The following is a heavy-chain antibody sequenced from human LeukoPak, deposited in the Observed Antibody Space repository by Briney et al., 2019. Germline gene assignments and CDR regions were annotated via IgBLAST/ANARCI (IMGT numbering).Heavy chain of an antibody. CDR3: ARERDYYASGLHAFEI. CDR2: INPSGGST. Sequence: ASVKVSCKASGYTFTSYYIHWVRQAPGQGLEWVGIINPSGGSTSYAQKFQDRVTMTRDTSMSTVYMELSSLRSEDTAVYYCARERDYYASGLHAFEIWGQGAMVTVSS. D-gene: IGHD3-10*01. J-gene: IGHJ3*02. CDR1: GYTFTSYY. V-gene: IGHV1-46*01.